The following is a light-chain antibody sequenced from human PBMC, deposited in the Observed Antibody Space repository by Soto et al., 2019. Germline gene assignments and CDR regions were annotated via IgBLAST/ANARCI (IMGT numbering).Light chain of an antibody. J-gene: IGLJ1*01. CDR1: SGHSSYG. Sequence: QLVLTQSPSASASLGASVKLTCTLSSGHSSYGIAWHQQQPEKGPRYLMKLNSDGSHSKGDGIPDCFSGSSSGAERYLTISNLQSEDEADYYCQTWGTGIQVFGTGTKVTVL. CDR2: LNSDGSH. CDR3: QTWGTGIQV. V-gene: IGLV4-69*01.